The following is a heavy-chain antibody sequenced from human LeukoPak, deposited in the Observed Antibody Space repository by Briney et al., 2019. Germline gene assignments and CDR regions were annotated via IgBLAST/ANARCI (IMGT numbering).Heavy chain of an antibody. Sequence: GGSLRLSCAASGFTFSSYWMSWVRQAPGKGLEWVANIKQDGSEKYYVDSVKGRFTISRDNAKNSLYLQMNSLRAEDTAVYYCARDQRDSSWYGGGYYYYYYMDVWGKGTTVTVS. V-gene: IGHV3-7*01. CDR1: GFTFSSYW. CDR2: IKQDGSEK. J-gene: IGHJ6*03. D-gene: IGHD6-13*01. CDR3: ARDQRDSSWYGGGYYYYYYMDV.